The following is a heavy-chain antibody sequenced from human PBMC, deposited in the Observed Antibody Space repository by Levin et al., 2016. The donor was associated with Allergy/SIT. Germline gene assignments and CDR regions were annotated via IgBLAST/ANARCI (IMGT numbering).Heavy chain of an antibody. CDR1: GFTFRDFG. V-gene: IGHV3-20*04. J-gene: IGHJ4*02. D-gene: IGHD3-22*01. CDR3: AKANSFYYDY. CDR2: ISWNGGST. Sequence: GGSLRLSCAASGFTSGFTFRDFGMSWVRQAPGKGLEWVSGISWNGGSTNYADSVKGRFTISRDNAKNSLYLQMNSLRVEDTAVYYCAKANSFYYDYWGQGTLVTVSS.